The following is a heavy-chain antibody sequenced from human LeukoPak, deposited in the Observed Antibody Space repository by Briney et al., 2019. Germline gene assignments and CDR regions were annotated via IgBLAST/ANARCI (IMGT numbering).Heavy chain of an antibody. V-gene: IGHV1-2*02. CDR2: INTINGGT. CDR1: GYTFTAYY. Sequence: ASVKVSCKASGYTFTAYYIHWVRQAPGQGLEGIGWINTINGGTIYAQKFQGRVTMTRDTSISTAYMELSRLGSDDTAVYYCARVSSIAVAGREAFDIWGQGTMVTVSS. D-gene: IGHD6-19*01. CDR3: ARVSSIAVAGREAFDI. J-gene: IGHJ3*02.